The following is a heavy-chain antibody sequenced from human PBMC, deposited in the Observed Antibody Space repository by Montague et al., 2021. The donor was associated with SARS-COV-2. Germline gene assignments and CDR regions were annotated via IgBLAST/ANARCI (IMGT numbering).Heavy chain of an antibody. CDR1: GFTFSSYA. Sequence: SLRLSCAASGFTFSSYAMHWVRQAPGKGLEWVAVISYDGSNKYYADSVKGRFTISRDNSKNTLYLQMNSLRAEDTAEYYCARARFDSNPYHYYGMDVWGQGTTVTVSS. CDR3: ARARFDSNPYHYYGMDV. CDR2: ISYDGSNK. J-gene: IGHJ6*02. D-gene: IGHD4-11*01. V-gene: IGHV3-30-3*01.